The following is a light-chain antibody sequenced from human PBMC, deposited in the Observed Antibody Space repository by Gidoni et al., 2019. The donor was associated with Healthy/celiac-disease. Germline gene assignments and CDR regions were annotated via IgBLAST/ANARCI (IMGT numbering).Light chain of an antibody. CDR2: WAS. J-gene: IGKJ3*01. CDR3: QQYYSTPFT. V-gene: IGKV4-1*01. CDR1: QSVLYSSNNKNY. Sequence: DIVMTQSPDSLAVSQHERATINCKSSQSVLYSSNNKNYLAWYQQKPGQPPKLLIYWASTRESGVPDRFSGSGSGTDFTLTISSLQAEDVAVYYCQQYYSTPFTFXPXTKVDIK.